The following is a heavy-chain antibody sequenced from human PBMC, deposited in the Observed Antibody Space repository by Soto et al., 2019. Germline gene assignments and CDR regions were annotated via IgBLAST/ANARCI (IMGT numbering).Heavy chain of an antibody. Sequence: SETLSLTCTVSGGSISSYYGSWIRQPPGKGLEWIGYIYYSGYTNYNPSLKSRVTISVDTSKNQFSLKLSSVTAADTAVYYCARRYGTVFDFWGQGTLVTVSS. V-gene: IGHV4-59*01. CDR1: GGSISSYY. D-gene: IGHD6-13*01. J-gene: IGHJ4*02. CDR3: ARRYGTVFDF. CDR2: IYYSGYT.